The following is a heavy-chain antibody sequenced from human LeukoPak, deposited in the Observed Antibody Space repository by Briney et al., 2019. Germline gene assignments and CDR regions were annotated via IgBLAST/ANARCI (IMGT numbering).Heavy chain of an antibody. J-gene: IGHJ4*02. CDR1: GGSISSYY. Sequence: SETLSLTCTVSGGSISSYYWTWIRQSPGKGLEWIGYIYHSGGTYYNPSLESRVTISVDKSKNQFSLKLNSVTAADTAVYYCARSYSSGPNDYWGQGTLVTVSS. V-gene: IGHV4-59*12. D-gene: IGHD6-19*01. CDR3: ARSYSSGPNDY. CDR2: IYHSGGT.